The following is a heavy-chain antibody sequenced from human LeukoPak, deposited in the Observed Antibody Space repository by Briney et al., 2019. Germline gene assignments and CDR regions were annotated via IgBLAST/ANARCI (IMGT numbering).Heavy chain of an antibody. J-gene: IGHJ4*02. CDR3: ARDCIGCHGFDH. Sequence: ASVKVSCKASGYTFTNYGISWVRQAPGQGLEWMGWVSAYADNTNYVQKVQGRVTITTDKSTSTAYMELRSLRSDDTAVYYCARDCIGCHGFDHWGQGTLVTVSS. D-gene: IGHD2-15*01. CDR1: GYTFTNYG. CDR2: VSAYADNT. V-gene: IGHV1-18*01.